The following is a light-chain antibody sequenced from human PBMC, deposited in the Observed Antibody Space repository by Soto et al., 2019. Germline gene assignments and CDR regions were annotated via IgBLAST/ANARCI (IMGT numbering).Light chain of an antibody. V-gene: IGKV1-39*01. J-gene: IGKJ1*01. CDR3: QQSYSTPRT. CDR2: AAS. Sequence: DIQMTQSPSSLSASVGDRVTITCRASQIISSYLNWYQQKPGKAPKLLIYAASSLQSVVPSRFSGSGSGTVFTLTISSLQPEDFATYYCQQSYSTPRTFGQGTKVDIK. CDR1: QIISSY.